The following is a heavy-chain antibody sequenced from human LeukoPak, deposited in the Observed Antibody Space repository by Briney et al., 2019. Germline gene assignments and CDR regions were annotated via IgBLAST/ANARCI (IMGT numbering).Heavy chain of an antibody. V-gene: IGHV3-23*01. Sequence: GGSLRLSCAASGFTFSNAWMSWVRQAPGKGLEWVSAISGSGGSTYYADSVKGRFTISRDNSKNTLYLQMNSLKTEDTAVYYCVRDYRYAGHESVYWGQGTLVTVSS. J-gene: IGHJ4*02. CDR1: GFTFSNAW. CDR2: ISGSGGST. CDR3: VRDYRYAGHESVY. D-gene: IGHD5-12*01.